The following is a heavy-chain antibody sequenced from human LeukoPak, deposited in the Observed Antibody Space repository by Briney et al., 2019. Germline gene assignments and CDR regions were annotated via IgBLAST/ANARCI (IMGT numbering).Heavy chain of an antibody. J-gene: IGHJ4*02. V-gene: IGHV4-59*08. CDR2: IFYSGST. Sequence: SETLSLTCTVSSGSISGYYWSWIRQPPGKGLEWIGYIFYSGSTNYNPSLTSRVTISLDTSKNHFSLKLSSVTAADTAVYYCARQNPGIAVPFDYWGQETLVTAAS. CDR3: ARQNPGIAVPFDY. D-gene: IGHD6-19*01. CDR1: SGSISGYY.